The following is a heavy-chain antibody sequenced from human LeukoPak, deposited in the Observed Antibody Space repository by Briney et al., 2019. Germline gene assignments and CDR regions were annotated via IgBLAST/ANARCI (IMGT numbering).Heavy chain of an antibody. CDR1: GYTFTGYY. V-gene: IGHV1-2*02. Sequence: ASVKVSCKASGYTFTGYYIHWVRQAPGQGLEWMGWINPVSGGTNYAQKFQGRVTMTWDTSISTAYMELSRLRSDDTAVYYCARVHFGEHYYDSSGYPYFDYWGQGTLVTVSS. J-gene: IGHJ4*02. CDR3: ARVHFGEHYYDSSGYPYFDY. CDR2: INPVSGGT. D-gene: IGHD3-22*01.